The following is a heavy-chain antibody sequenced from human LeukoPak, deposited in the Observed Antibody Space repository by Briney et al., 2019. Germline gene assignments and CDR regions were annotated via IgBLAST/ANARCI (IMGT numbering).Heavy chain of an antibody. D-gene: IGHD5-18*01. V-gene: IGHV4-59*01. CDR1: GGSISSYY. J-gene: IGHJ6*03. Sequence: SETLSLTCTVSGGSISSYYWSWIRQPPGKGLEWIGYIYYSGSTNYNPSLMSRVTISVDTSKNQFSLKLSSVTAADTAVYYCARGKASGYSYGYYYYYYMDVWGKGTTVTVSS. CDR3: ARGKASGYSYGYYYYYYMDV. CDR2: IYYSGST.